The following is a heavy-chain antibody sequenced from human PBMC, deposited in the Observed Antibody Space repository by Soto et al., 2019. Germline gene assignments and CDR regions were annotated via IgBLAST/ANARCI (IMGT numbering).Heavy chain of an antibody. Sequence: QVQLVQSGAEVKKPGASVKVSCKTSGYTFTDYGFTWVRQAPGQGLEWMGCVSTYNDHINYAQKFQGRVTMTTDTSTSTAYMELVGLRSYNTALHYSARHLGHYKYFDYSGQGTLVTVSS. D-gene: IGHD4-4*01. J-gene: IGHJ4*02. V-gene: IGHV1-18*01. CDR2: VSTYNDHI. CDR1: GYTFTDYG. CDR3: ARHLGHYKYFDY.